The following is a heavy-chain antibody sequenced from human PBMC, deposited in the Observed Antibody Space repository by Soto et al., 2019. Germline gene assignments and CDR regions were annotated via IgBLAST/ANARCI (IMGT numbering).Heavy chain of an antibody. CDR1: GGTFNSYA. V-gene: IGHV1-69*13. J-gene: IGHJ6*02. CDR3: ARREYYVSSGYSFVDPLQYYGMDV. CDR2: IIPNFGTA. Sequence: GASVKVSCKASGGTFNSYAISWVRQAPGQGLEWMGGIIPNFGTANYAQKFQGRVTITADESTSTAYMELSSLRSEDTAVYYCARREYYVSSGYSFVDPLQYYGMDVWGQGTAVTVSS. D-gene: IGHD3-22*01.